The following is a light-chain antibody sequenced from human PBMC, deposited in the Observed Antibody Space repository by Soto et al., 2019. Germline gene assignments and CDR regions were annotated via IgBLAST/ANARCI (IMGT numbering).Light chain of an antibody. J-gene: IGLJ1*01. CDR1: SSNIGAYYH. CDR3: QSYDTSQSGFYV. V-gene: IGLV1-40*01. CDR2: GND. Sequence: QSVLTQPPSVSGAPGRSVTISCTGSSSNIGAYYHVHWYQQFPGKAPKLLIYGNDNRPSGVPDRFSGSKSGTSASLAITGLQAEDEADYYCQSYDTSQSGFYVFGTGTKVTVL.